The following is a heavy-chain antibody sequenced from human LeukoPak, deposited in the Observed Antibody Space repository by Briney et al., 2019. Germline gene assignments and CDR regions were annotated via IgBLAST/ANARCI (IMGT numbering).Heavy chain of an antibody. Sequence: GESLKISCKGSGYSFTNYWIAWVRQMPGKGLEWMGIIYPGDPDTRYSPSFQGQVTISADKSISTAYLQWTSLKASDTAMYYCARLYCGGDCYPIDYWGQGTLVTVSS. D-gene: IGHD2-21*02. CDR2: IYPGDPDT. CDR1: GYSFTNYW. J-gene: IGHJ4*02. CDR3: ARLYCGGDCYPIDY. V-gene: IGHV5-51*01.